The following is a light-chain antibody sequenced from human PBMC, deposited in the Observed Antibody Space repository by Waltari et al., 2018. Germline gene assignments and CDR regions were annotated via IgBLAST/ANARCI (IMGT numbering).Light chain of an antibody. CDR2: GTS. CDR1: QSVSSSY. CDR3: QQYGSSPFT. J-gene: IGKJ3*01. Sequence: EIVLTQSPGTLSLSPGERATLPCRASQSVSSSYLAWYQQKPGQAPRLLIYGTSSRATGIPDRFSGSGSGADFTLTISRLEPEDFAVFYCQQYGSSPFTFGPGTKVEIK. V-gene: IGKV3-20*01.